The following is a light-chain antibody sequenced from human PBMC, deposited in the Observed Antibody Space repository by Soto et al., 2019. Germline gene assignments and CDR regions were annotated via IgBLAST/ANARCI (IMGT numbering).Light chain of an antibody. J-gene: IGLJ1*01. V-gene: IGLV1-44*01. CDR3: ATWNDGIFV. Sequence: QSVLTQPPSASGTPGQRVTISCSGTTSNIGRSTVSSYQQFPGAAPKLLIYGNTQRPLGVPVRFSGSKSDTSASLAISGLQSEDEADYYCATWNDGIFVFGIGTKLTVL. CDR2: GNT. CDR1: TSNIGRST.